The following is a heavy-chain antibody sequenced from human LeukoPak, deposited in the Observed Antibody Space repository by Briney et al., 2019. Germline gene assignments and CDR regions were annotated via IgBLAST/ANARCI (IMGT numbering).Heavy chain of an antibody. V-gene: IGHV1-69*04. CDR1: GGTFSSYA. CDR3: AREPRSSGWYEQLGSVYYYGMDV. J-gene: IGHJ6*02. D-gene: IGHD6-19*01. Sequence: ASVTVSCKASGGTFSSYAISWVRQAPGQGLEWMGRIIPILGIANYAQKFQGRVTITADKSTSTAYMELSSLRSEDTAVYYCAREPRSSGWYEQLGSVYYYGMDVWGQGTTVTVSS. CDR2: IIPILGIA.